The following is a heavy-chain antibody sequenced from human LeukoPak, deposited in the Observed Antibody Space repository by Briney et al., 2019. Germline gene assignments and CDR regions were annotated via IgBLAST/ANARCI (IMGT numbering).Heavy chain of an antibody. D-gene: IGHD6-19*01. CDR2: IYTSGST. CDR1: GGSISSYY. Sequence: SETLSLTYTVSGGSISSYYWSWIRQPAGKGLEWIGRIYTSGSTNYNPSLKSRVTMSVDTSKNQFSLKLSSVTAADTAVYYCARERGGWPLYYFDYWGQGTLVTVSS. V-gene: IGHV4-4*07. J-gene: IGHJ4*02. CDR3: ARERGGWPLYYFDY.